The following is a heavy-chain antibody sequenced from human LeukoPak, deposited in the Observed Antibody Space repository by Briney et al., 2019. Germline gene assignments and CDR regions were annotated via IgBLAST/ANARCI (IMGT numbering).Heavy chain of an antibody. CDR2: ISYDGSNK. V-gene: IGHV3-30-3*01. CDR1: GFTSSNYA. Sequence: GGSLRLSCAAPGFTSSNYAMHWVRQAPGEGLEWVAVISYDGSNKYNEESAKGRFTISRDNSKNTLYLQMDSLRAEDTAVYYCATRSCGRTGCPLWPLDFWGQGTLVMVSS. J-gene: IGHJ4*02. D-gene: IGHD2-2*01. CDR3: ATRSCGRTGCPLWPLDF.